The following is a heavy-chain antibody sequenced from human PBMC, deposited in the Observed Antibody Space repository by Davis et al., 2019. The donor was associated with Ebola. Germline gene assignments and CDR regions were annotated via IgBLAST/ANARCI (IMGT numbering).Heavy chain of an antibody. CDR2: IYYSGST. CDR1: GGSISSGDYY. D-gene: IGHD4-17*01. V-gene: IGHV4-30-4*01. CDR3: ARVGYDYGDYVGFDY. Sequence: SETLSLTCTVSGGSISSGDYYWSWIRQPPGKGLEWIGYIYYSGSTYYNPSLKSRVTISEGTSKNQFSLRLSSVTAADTAVYYCARVGYDYGDYVGFDYWGQGTLVTVSS. J-gene: IGHJ4*02.